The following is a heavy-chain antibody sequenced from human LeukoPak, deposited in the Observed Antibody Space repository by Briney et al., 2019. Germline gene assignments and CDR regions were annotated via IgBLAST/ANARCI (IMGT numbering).Heavy chain of an antibody. CDR1: GFTFSSYS. CDR3: ARVAAQAAAGTRWFDP. Sequence: GGSLRLSCAASGFTFSSYSMNWVRQAPGKGLEWVSSISSSSSYIYYADSVKGRFTISRDNAKNSLYLQMNSLRAEDTAVYYCARVAAQAAAGTRWFDPRGQGTLVTVSS. D-gene: IGHD6-13*01. CDR2: ISSSSSYI. V-gene: IGHV3-21*01. J-gene: IGHJ5*02.